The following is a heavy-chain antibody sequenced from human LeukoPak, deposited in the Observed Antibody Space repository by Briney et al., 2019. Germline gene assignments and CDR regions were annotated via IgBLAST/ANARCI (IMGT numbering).Heavy chain of an antibody. D-gene: IGHD5-18*01. J-gene: IGHJ4*02. CDR2: TYHSGST. CDR3: ARQDRRAYNYGHDFDY. CDR1: GGSISSSSDY. Sequence: SETLSLTCTVSGGSISSSSDYWGWIHQPPGKGLEWIGTTYHSGSTYYNPSLKSRVTISVDTSRNQFSLKLNSVTAADTAVYYCARQDRRAYNYGHDFDYWGQGTLVTVSS. V-gene: IGHV4-39*01.